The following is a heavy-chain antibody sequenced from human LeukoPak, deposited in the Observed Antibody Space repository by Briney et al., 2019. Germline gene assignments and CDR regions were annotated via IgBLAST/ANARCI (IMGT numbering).Heavy chain of an antibody. CDR1: GGSFSGYY. J-gene: IGHJ4*02. CDR3: ARRYYPGIAVAAYGY. V-gene: IGHV4-34*01. CDR2: INHSGST. Sequence: SETLSLTCAVYGGSFSGYYWSWIRQPPGKGLEWIGEINHSGSTNYNPSLKSRVTISVGTSKNQFSLKLSPVTAADTAVYYCARRYYPGIAVAAYGYWGQGTLVTVSS. D-gene: IGHD6-19*01.